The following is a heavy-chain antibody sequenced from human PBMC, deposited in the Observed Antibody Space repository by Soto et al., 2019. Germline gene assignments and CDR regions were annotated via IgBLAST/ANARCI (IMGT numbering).Heavy chain of an antibody. V-gene: IGHV3-74*01. CDR2: INSDGSST. Sequence: GGSLRLSCAASGFTFNSYWMHWVRQAPGRGLVWVSLINSDGSSTNYADSVKGRFTISRDNAKNTLYLQMNSLRAEDTAVYYCARDWNSGYYFDYWGQGTLVTVSS. CDR1: GFTFNSYW. D-gene: IGHD1-7*01. CDR3: ARDWNSGYYFDY. J-gene: IGHJ4*02.